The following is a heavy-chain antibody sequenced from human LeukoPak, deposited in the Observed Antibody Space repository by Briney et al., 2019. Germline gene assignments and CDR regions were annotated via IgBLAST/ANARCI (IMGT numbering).Heavy chain of an antibody. Sequence: GGSLRLSCAASGFDFADYWMTWVRQTPGKGREGVANIKKDGSEKYYLDSVRGRFTVSRDNAENSLYLQLNNLRAEDTAVYYCATDLNWANVWGQGALVTVSS. CDR3: ATDLNWANV. CDR1: GFDFADYW. V-gene: IGHV3-7*04. D-gene: IGHD7-27*01. J-gene: IGHJ4*02. CDR2: IKKDGSEK.